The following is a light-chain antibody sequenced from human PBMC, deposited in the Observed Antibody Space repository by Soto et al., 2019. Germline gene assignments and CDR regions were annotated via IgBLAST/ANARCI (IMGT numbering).Light chain of an antibody. CDR1: SSDVGGYNF. V-gene: IGLV2-8*01. CDR2: EVN. CDR3: NSYAGSNIYV. Sequence: QSALTQPPSASGSPGQSVTISCTGTSSDVGGYNFVSWYQHHPGKAPKLIIYEVNKRSSGVPNRFSGSKSGNTASLTVSGLQAEDEADYYCNSYAGSNIYVFGTGTKLTVL. J-gene: IGLJ1*01.